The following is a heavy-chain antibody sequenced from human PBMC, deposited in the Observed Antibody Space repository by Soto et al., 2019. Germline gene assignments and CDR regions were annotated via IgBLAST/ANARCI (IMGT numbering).Heavy chain of an antibody. V-gene: IGHV4-34*01. Sequence: SETQSLTSTVYGGNFRGYGWTWIRQPPGTGLEWIGEINHSGSTNYNPSLKSRVTISVDTSKNQFSLKLTSVTAADTAVYYCARDKITGLFDYWGQGTLVTVS. D-gene: IGHD2-8*02. CDR2: INHSGST. CDR1: GGNFRGYG. CDR3: ARDKITGLFDY. J-gene: IGHJ4*02.